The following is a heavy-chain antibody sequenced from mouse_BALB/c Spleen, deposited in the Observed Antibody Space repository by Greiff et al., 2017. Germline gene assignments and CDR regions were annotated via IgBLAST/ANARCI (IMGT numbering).Heavy chain of an antibody. V-gene: IGHV6-6*02. Sequence: DVKLVESGGGLVQPGGSMKLSCVASGFTFSNYWMNWVRQSPEKGLEWVAEIRLKSNNYATHYAESVKGRFTISRDDSKSSVYLQMNNLRAEDTGIYYCTREDRYYGNSLDYWGQGTTLTVSS. CDR3: TREDRYYGNSLDY. J-gene: IGHJ2*01. CDR1: GFTFSNYW. D-gene: IGHD2-1*01. CDR2: IRLKSNNYAT.